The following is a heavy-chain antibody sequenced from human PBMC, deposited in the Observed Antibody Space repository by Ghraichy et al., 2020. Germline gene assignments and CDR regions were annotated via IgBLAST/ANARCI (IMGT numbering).Heavy chain of an antibody. V-gene: IGHV4-34*01. J-gene: IGHJ4*02. Sequence: SETLSLTCAVYGGSFSGYYWSWIRQPPGKGLEWIGEINHSGSTNYNPSLKSRVTISVDTSKNQFSLKLSSVTAADTAVYYCARGYYGSGSYYDYWGQGTLVTVSS. CDR2: INHSGST. D-gene: IGHD3-10*01. CDR3: ARGYYGSGSYYDY. CDR1: GGSFSGYY.